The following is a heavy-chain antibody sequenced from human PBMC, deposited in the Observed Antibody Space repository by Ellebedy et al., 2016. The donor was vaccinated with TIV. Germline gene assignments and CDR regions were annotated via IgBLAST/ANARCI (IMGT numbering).Heavy chain of an antibody. D-gene: IGHD5-24*01. CDR3: ARDGYNYRFDY. V-gene: IGHV4-39*02. J-gene: IGHJ4*02. CDR1: GGSISSYY. CDR2: IYYSGRT. Sequence: SETLSLTCTVSGGSISSYYWGWIRQSPGKGLEWIGSIYYSGRTYYNPSLKSRVTISADTSKNYFSLKLTSVTAADTAVYYCARDGYNYRFDYWGQGTLVTVS.